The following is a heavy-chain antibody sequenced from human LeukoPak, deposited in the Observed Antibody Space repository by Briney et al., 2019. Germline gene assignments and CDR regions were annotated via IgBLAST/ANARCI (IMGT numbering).Heavy chain of an antibody. CDR1: GYTLTELS. CDR2: FDPEDGET. J-gene: IGHJ4*02. V-gene: IGHV1-24*01. D-gene: IGHD3-22*01. Sequence: GASVKVSCKVSGYTLTELSMHWVRQAPGKGLEWMGGFDPEDGETIYAQKFQGRVTMTEDTSMDTAYMDLSSLRTEDTATYYCAAAPQTYYYDSGDYYSDSWGQGTLVTVSS. CDR3: AAAPQTYYYDSGDYYSDS.